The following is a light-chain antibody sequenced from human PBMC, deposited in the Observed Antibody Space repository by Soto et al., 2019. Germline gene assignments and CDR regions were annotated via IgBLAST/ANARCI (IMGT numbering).Light chain of an antibody. J-gene: IGKJ4*01. Sequence: EIVLTQSPATLSLSPGERATLSCRASQSVGTSFAWYQQKPGQAPRLLIYDASNRAAGIPARFSGSGAGTDFTLTISSLEPEDFAVYYCHQRSTWPLTFGGGTKVEIK. V-gene: IGKV3-11*01. CDR1: QSVGTS. CDR2: DAS. CDR3: HQRSTWPLT.